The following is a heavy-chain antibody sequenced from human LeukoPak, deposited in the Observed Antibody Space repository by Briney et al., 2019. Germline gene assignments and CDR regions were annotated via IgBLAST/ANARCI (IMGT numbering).Heavy chain of an antibody. J-gene: IGHJ4*02. D-gene: IGHD3-9*01. CDR2: IYYSGNT. Sequence: PSETPALPCTGFCGSLYRRRYYLGWVPPPPRNGLEWIGSIYYSGNTYYNPSRKSRVTISVDTSKNQFSLKLSSVTAADTAVYYCAMLGYFDWKFDYWGQGTLVTVSS. CDR1: CGSLYRRRYY. CDR3: AMLGYFDWKFDY. V-gene: IGHV4-39*05.